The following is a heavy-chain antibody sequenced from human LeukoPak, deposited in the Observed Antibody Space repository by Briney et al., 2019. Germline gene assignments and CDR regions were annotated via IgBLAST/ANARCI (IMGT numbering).Heavy chain of an antibody. J-gene: IGHJ6*03. CDR3: ARQVKGSGSYYKIYYYYMDV. D-gene: IGHD3-10*01. Sequence: PGGSLRLSCAASGFTFHNNGMSWVRQAPGKGLEWVSAISGSSRSTYHAESVKGRFTISRDNSKNTLFLQMNSLRAEDTAVYYCARQVKGSGSYYKIYYYYMDVWGKGTTVTVSS. CDR1: GFTFHNNG. CDR2: ISGSSRST. V-gene: IGHV3-23*01.